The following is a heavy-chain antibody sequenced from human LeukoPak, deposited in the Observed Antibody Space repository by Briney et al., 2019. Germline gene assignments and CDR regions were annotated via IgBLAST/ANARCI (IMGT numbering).Heavy chain of an antibody. D-gene: IGHD1-7*01. J-gene: IGHJ4*02. CDR3: ATAGNYRFDN. Sequence: GGSLRLSCAASGFTFDNSWIHWVRQGPGRGLVWVPRISPDGITTNYADSVKGRFTISRDNAMNTLYLQMNSLRAEDTAVYYCATAGNYRFDNWGQGTLVTVSS. CDR2: ISPDGITT. CDR1: GFTFDNSW. V-gene: IGHV3-74*01.